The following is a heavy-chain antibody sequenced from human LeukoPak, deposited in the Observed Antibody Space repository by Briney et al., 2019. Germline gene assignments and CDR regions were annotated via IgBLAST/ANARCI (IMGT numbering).Heavy chain of an antibody. V-gene: IGHV3-13*01. Sequence: KTGGSLRLSCAASGFTFSSYDMHWVRQATGKGLEWVSAIGTAGDTYYPGSVKGRFTISRENAKNSLYLQMNSLRAGDTAVYYCARAGDYGGNSGRVAFDIWGQGTMVTVSS. J-gene: IGHJ3*02. CDR3: ARAGDYGGNSGRVAFDI. D-gene: IGHD4-23*01. CDR1: GFTFSSYD. CDR2: IGTAGDT.